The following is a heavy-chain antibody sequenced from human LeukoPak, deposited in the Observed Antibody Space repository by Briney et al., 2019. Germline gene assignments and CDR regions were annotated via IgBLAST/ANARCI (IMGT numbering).Heavy chain of an antibody. CDR3: TRKSGHAYGMDV. V-gene: IGHV3-9*01. CDR1: GFTFDDYA. Sequence: GGSLRLSCTVSGFTFDDYAMHWARHTPGKGLEWVAGITWNRDNIGYGDSVKGRFTISRDNVKNVLYLQMNSLRPEDTALYYCTRKSGHAYGMDVWGQGTTVTVSS. D-gene: IGHD7-27*01. CDR2: ITWNRDNI. J-gene: IGHJ6*02.